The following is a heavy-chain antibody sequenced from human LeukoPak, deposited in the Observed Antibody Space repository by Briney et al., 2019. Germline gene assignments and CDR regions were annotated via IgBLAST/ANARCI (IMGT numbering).Heavy chain of an antibody. CDR2: INWNTGVI. Sequence: GGSLRLSCAASGITFDEYAMNWVRQAPGKGLEWVSNINWNTGVIVYADSVKGRFTVSRDNAKTSLYLRMNSLRVEDTALYYCAMESRIAVAAIDYWGQGTLVTVSS. CDR3: AMESRIAVAAIDY. D-gene: IGHD6-19*01. CDR1: GITFDEYA. V-gene: IGHV3-9*01. J-gene: IGHJ4*02.